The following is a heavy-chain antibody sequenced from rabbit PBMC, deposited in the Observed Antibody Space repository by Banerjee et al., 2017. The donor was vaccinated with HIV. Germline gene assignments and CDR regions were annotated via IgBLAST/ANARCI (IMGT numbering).Heavy chain of an antibody. CDR1: GFSFSYSDY. Sequence: ESGGDLVKPGASLTLTCTASGFSFSYSDYMCWVRQPPGKGPEWIACIYGGDGVSTAYASWAKGRFTISETSSTTVTLQMTSLTAADTATYFCARDPVIAGSAYYDLWGPGTLVTVS. CDR2: IYGGDGVST. CDR3: ARDPVIAGSAYYDL. V-gene: IGHV1S40*01. D-gene: IGHD8-1*01. J-gene: IGHJ4*01.